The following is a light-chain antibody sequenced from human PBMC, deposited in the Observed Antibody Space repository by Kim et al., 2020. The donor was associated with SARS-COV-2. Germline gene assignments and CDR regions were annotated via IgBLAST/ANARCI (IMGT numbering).Light chain of an antibody. V-gene: IGLV4-69*01. J-gene: IGLJ3*02. CDR2: LNSDGSH. Sequence: LVLTQSPSASASLGASVKLTCTLSSGHRRNAIAWHQQQPERGPRYLMKLNSDGSHTKGDGIPDPFSGSSSGAERYLTISSLQSEDEADYYCQTWDTGIHVFGGGTQLTVL. CDR1: SGHRRNA. CDR3: QTWDTGIHV.